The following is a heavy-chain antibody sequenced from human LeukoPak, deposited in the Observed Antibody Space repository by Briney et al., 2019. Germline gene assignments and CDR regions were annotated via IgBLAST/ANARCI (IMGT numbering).Heavy chain of an antibody. D-gene: IGHD1-26*01. J-gene: IGHJ4*02. CDR1: GGSIRSSSYY. CDR2: IYYSGST. V-gene: IGHV4-39*01. Sequence: SETLSLTCTVSGGSIRSSSYYWGWIRQPPGNGLEWIGSIYYSGSTYYNPSLKSRVTISVDTSKNQFSLKLSSVTAADTAVYYCATLFPSGSFLDYWGQGTLVTVSS. CDR3: ATLFPSGSFLDY.